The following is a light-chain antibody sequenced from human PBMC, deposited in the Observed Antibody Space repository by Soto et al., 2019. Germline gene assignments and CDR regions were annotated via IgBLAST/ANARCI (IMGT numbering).Light chain of an antibody. CDR1: QGISSF. CDR2: AAS. V-gene: IGKV1-9*01. CDR3: QQLNSYLLLT. Sequence: DIQLTQSPSFLSASVGDRVTITCRASQGISSFLAWYQQKPGKAPKLLIYAASTLQSGVPSRFSASGSGTEFTLTISSLQPEDFATYYCQQLNSYLLLTFGGGTKVEIK. J-gene: IGKJ4*01.